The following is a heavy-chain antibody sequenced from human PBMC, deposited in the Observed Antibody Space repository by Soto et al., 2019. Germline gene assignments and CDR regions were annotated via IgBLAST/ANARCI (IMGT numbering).Heavy chain of an antibody. V-gene: IGHV4-59*08. CDR2: IYYSGST. Sequence: SETLSLTCTVSGGSISSYYWSWIRQPPGKGLEWIGYIYYSGSTNYNPSLKSRVTISVDTSKNQFSLRLSSVTAADTAVYYCARRLNVDTAMVKNYYMDVWGKGTTVTVSS. D-gene: IGHD5-18*01. CDR3: ARRLNVDTAMVKNYYMDV. J-gene: IGHJ6*03. CDR1: GGSISSYY.